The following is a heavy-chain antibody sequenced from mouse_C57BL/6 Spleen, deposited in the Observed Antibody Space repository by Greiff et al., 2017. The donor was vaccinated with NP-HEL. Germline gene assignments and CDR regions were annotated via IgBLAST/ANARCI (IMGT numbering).Heavy chain of an antibody. CDR2: IYPGSGST. CDR3: ARGGYGSSYLYYFDY. J-gene: IGHJ2*01. V-gene: IGHV1-55*01. D-gene: IGHD1-1*01. Sequence: VKLQQPGAELVKPGASVKMSCKASGYTFTSYWITWVKQRPGQGLEWIGDIYPGSGSTNYNEKFKSKATLTVDTSSSTAYMQLSSLTSEDSAVYYCARGGYGSSYLYYFDYWGQGTTLTVSS. CDR1: GYTFTSYW.